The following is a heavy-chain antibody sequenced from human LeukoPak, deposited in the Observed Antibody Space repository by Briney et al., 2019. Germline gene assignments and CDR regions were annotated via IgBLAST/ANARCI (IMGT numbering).Heavy chain of an antibody. J-gene: IGHJ6*02. CDR1: GYTFTNYY. Sequence: ASVKVSCKASGYTFTNYYMHWVRQAPGQGLEWMGIINPSGGSTRYAQKFQGRVTMTRDTSTGTVYMELSSLRPDDTAIYYCTRETSVWGQGTTVTVSS. CDR3: TRETSV. V-gene: IGHV1-46*01. CDR2: INPSGGST.